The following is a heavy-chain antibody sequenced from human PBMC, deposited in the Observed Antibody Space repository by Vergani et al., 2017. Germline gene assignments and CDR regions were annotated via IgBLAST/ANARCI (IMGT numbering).Heavy chain of an antibody. D-gene: IGHD5-12*01. CDR3: ARDRVDIVATTTYYYYYYGMDV. CDR2: IYSGGST. Sequence: EVQLVESGGGSVQPGGSLRLSCAASGFTVSSNYMSWVRQAPGKGLEWVSVIYSGGSTYYADSVKGRFTISRHNSKNTLYLQMNSLRAEDTAVYYCARDRVDIVATTTYYYYYYGMDVWGQGTTVTVSS. CDR1: GFTVSSNY. V-gene: IGHV3-53*04. J-gene: IGHJ6*02.